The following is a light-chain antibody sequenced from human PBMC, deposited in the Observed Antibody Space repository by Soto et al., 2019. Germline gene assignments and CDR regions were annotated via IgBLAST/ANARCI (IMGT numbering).Light chain of an antibody. Sequence: IVMTHSPGSLSLSLCVMTTVGGRSIRSVLHRSKRKNYLAWYQQKAGQPPKLLISWASTRESGVPDRFSGSGSGTEFTLTISSLQSEDFAVYYCQQYNNWPLTFGGGTKVDIK. V-gene: IGKV4-1*01. CDR2: WAS. CDR1: RSVLHRSKRKNY. J-gene: IGKJ4*01. CDR3: QQYNNWPLT.